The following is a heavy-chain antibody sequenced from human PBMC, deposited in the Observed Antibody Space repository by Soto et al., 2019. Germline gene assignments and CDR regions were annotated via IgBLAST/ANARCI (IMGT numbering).Heavy chain of an antibody. CDR2: IYFSGST. CDR1: GGSISSGKFY. Sequence: VQLQESGPGLVRPSETLSLTCTVSGGSISSGKFYWSWIRQPPGKGLEWIGYIYFSGSTYYSPSLKSRLTISLNTSKNQFSLKLSSVTAADTAVYYCAHDSHGGNTYFDLWGQGALVTVSS. D-gene: IGHD1-26*01. V-gene: IGHV4-30-4*01. CDR3: AHDSHGGNTYFDL. J-gene: IGHJ4*02.